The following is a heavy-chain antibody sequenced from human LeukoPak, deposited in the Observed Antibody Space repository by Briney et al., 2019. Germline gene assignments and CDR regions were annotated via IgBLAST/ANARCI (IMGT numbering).Heavy chain of an antibody. Sequence: SVKVSCKASGYTFTAYYIHWVRQAPGQGLEWMGGIIPIFGTANYAQKFQGRVTITTDESTSTAYMELSSLRSEDTAVYYCARVGAASTGYYYYYMDVWGKGTTVTVSS. CDR3: ARVGAASTGYYYYYMDV. V-gene: IGHV1-69*05. D-gene: IGHD6-13*01. J-gene: IGHJ6*03. CDR1: GYTFTAYY. CDR2: IIPIFGTA.